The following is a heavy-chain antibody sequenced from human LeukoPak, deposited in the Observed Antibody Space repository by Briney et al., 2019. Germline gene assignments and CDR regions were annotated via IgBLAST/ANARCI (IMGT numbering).Heavy chain of an antibody. CDR2: ISSNGGST. J-gene: IGHJ4*02. CDR1: GFTFSSYA. D-gene: IGHD1-26*01. Sequence: GGSLRLSCAASGFTFSSYAMHWVRQAPGKGLEYVSAISSNGGSTYYVNSVKGRFTTSRDNSKNTLYLQMGSLRGEDVAVYYCAREGRSGSYNYWGQGTLVTVSS. CDR3: AREGRSGSYNY. V-gene: IGHV3-64*01.